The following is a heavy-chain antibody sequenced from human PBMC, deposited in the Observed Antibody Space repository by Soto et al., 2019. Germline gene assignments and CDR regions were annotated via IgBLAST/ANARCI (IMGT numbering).Heavy chain of an antibody. CDR2: VIPNLGVT. Sequence: SLTVSATASGCTHSSYTFSLVRQAPGQGLEWMGRVIPNLGVTNYAKKFQGRFTIVVDTSTSTAYMELNSLRYEDTAVYYCARDKGYCSDTSCPDFDYWGQGTLVTVSS. CDR1: GCTHSSYT. J-gene: IGHJ4*02. V-gene: IGHV1-69*04. D-gene: IGHD2-15*01. CDR3: ARDKGYCSDTSCPDFDY.